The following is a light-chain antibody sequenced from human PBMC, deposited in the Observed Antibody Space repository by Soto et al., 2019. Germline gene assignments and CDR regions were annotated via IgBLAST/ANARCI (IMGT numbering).Light chain of an antibody. CDR3: VLDMGSGVV. Sequence: QAVVTQEPSFSVSPGGTVTLTCGLSSGSVSISYYPSWYQQTPGQAPRTLIYSTNTRSSGVPDRFSGSILGNKAALTITGAQADDESDYYCVLDMGSGVVFGGGTKLTVL. CDR1: SGSVSISYY. V-gene: IGLV8-61*01. J-gene: IGLJ2*01. CDR2: STN.